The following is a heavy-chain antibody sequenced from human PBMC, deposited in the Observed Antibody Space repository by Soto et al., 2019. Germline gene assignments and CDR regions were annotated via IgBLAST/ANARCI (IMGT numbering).Heavy chain of an antibody. D-gene: IGHD5-18*01. CDR1: GFTVSNAW. J-gene: IGHJ4*02. CDR2: IKSKTDGGTT. V-gene: IGHV3-15*01. CDR3: TRYSYGASEY. Sequence: EVQLVESGGGLVKPGGSLRLSCAASGFTVSNAWMSWVRQAPGKGLEWVGRIKSKTDGGTTEYDAPVKGRFTISRDDSKNTLYLQMNSLKTGDTAVYYCTRYSYGASEYWGQGTLVTVSS.